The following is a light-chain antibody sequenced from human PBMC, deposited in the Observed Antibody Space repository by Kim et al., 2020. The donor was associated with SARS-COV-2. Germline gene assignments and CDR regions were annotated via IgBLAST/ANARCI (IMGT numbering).Light chain of an antibody. CDR2: DVS. J-gene: IGLJ1*01. CDR1: SNDVVAYNH. V-gene: IGLV2-11*01. CDR3: CSDADSSTSYV. Sequence: QSVTISCTGTSNDVVAYNHVSWYQQHPGKAPKLMIYDVSERPSGVPDRFSGSKSGNTASLTISGLQAEDEADYYCCSDADSSTSYVFGTGTKVTVL.